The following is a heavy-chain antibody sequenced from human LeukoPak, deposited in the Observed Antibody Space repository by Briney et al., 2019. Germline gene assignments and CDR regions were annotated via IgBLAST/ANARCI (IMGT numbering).Heavy chain of an antibody. V-gene: IGHV3-21*01. CDR1: GFTFSSYS. Sequence: KSGGSLRLSCAASGFTFSSYSMNWVRQAPGRGLEWVSSISSSSSYIYYADSVKGRFTISRDNAKNSLYLQMNSLRAEDTAVYYCATYGSGYYFDYWGQGTLVTVSS. CDR3: ATYGSGYYFDY. D-gene: IGHD3-10*01. J-gene: IGHJ4*02. CDR2: ISSSSSYI.